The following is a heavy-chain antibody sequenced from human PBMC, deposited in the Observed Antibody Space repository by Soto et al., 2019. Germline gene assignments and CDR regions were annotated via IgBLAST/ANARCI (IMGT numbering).Heavy chain of an antibody. CDR2: ISSTSDYI. CDR3: ARAQGVYAIPPYYYGFDV. Sequence: PGGSLRRSCAASGFTFSSYSVNWVRQVPGKGLEWVSSISSTSDYIYYAESVRGRFTISRDNAKNSLFLQMNTLRDEDTAVYYCARAQGVYAIPPYYYGFDVWGQGTTVNVSS. J-gene: IGHJ6*02. CDR1: GFTFSSYS. D-gene: IGHD2-8*01. V-gene: IGHV3-21*01.